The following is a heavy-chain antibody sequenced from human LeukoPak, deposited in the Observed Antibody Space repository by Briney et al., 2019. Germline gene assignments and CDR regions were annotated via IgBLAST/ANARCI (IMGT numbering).Heavy chain of an antibody. D-gene: IGHD6-13*01. J-gene: IGHJ4*02. V-gene: IGHV3-30*02. CDR2: IRYDGSNK. CDR1: GFTFSGYG. Sequence: PGGSLRLSCAASGFTFSGYGMHWVRQAPGKGLEWVTFIRYDGSNKYYADSVKGRFTISRDNSKNTLYQQMNSLRAEDTAVYYCAKDGKWAAAGMYYFDHWGQGTLVTVSS. CDR3: AKDGKWAAAGMYYFDH.